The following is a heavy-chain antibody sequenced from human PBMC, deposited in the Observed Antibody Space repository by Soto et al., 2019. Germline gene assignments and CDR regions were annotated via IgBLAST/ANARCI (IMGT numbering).Heavy chain of an antibody. D-gene: IGHD4-4*01. J-gene: IGHJ4*02. CDR1: VGSISSSSYY. Sequence: PSETLSLTCTVSVGSISSSSYYWGWIRQPPGKGLEWIGSIYYSGSTYYNPSLKSRVTISVDTSKNQFSLKLSSVTAADTAVYYCARHTPTVTTVYFDYWGQGTLVTVSS. CDR3: ARHTPTVTTVYFDY. CDR2: IYYSGST. V-gene: IGHV4-39*01.